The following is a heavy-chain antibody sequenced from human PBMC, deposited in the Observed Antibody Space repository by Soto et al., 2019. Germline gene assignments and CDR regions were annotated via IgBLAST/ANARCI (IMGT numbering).Heavy chain of an antibody. V-gene: IGHV1-18*01. J-gene: IGHJ4*02. CDR2: ISPYNGNT. D-gene: IGHD1-26*01. CDR3: ARDPVGVNHFDY. Sequence: ASVKVSCKASAGTFSSYTISWVRQAPGQGLEWMGRISPYNGNTNYAQKFQGRVTMSIDTSRSQFSLKLSTVTAADTAVYYCARDPVGVNHFDYWGQGALVTVSS. CDR1: AGTFSSYT.